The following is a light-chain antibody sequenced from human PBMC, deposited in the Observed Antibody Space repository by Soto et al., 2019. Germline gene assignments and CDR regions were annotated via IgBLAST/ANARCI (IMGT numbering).Light chain of an antibody. J-gene: IGLJ1*01. CDR1: SRDIGTSNL. V-gene: IGLV2-23*02. CDR3: YSFTGIYTSLFV. Sequence: QSALTQPASVSGSPGQSITISCTGTSRDIGTSNLVSWYQQYPGKAPKLMIYEVTKRPSGISYRFSGSKSGNTASLTISGLQPEDEADYYCYSFTGIYTSLFVFGTGTKLNVL. CDR2: EVT.